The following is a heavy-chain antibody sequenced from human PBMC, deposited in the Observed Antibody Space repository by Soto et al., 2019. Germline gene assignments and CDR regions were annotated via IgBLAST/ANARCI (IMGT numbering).Heavy chain of an antibody. CDR3: ARHDCVSSSCYYYYYYAMDV. V-gene: IGHV1-69*12. J-gene: IGHJ6*02. CDR2: IIPIFATT. CDR1: GGTFSSYA. Sequence: QVQLVQSGAEVKKPGSSVKVSCKASGGTFSSYAISWVRQAPGQGLEWMGGIIPIFATTNYAQRFQGRVTITAAESTSTAYMALSSLRSEDTAVYYCARHDCVSSSCYYYYYYAMDVWGQGTTVTVSS. D-gene: IGHD2-2*01.